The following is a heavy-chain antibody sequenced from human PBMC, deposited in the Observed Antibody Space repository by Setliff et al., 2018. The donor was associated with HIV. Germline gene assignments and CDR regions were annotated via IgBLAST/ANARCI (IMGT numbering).Heavy chain of an antibody. CDR1: GGSISSGSYF. CDR3: ARGGGYDRSGYYPFDY. V-gene: IGHV4-61*09. J-gene: IGHJ4*02. CDR2: IYTSGST. D-gene: IGHD3-22*01. Sequence: TLSLTCTVSGGSISSGSYFWSWIRQPAGKGLEWIGHIYTSGSTNYNPSLKSRVTTSVDTSKNHFSLRLSSVTAADTAVYYCARGGGYDRSGYYPFDYWGQGTPVTVSS.